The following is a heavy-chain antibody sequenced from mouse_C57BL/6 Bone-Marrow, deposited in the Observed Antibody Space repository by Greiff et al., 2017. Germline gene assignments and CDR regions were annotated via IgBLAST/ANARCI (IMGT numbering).Heavy chain of an antibody. V-gene: IGHV1-69*01. J-gene: IGHJ2*01. Sequence: VQLQQPGAELVMPGASVTLSCKASGYTFTSYWMHWVKPRPGQGLVWIGEIDPSDSYTNYNPKFKGQYTLHVDKSASTAYMQLSSLTSEDSAVYYFASYGYYDDWGQGTTLTVSS. CDR1: GYTFTSYW. CDR3: ASYGYYDD. CDR2: IDPSDSYT. D-gene: IGHD2-3*01.